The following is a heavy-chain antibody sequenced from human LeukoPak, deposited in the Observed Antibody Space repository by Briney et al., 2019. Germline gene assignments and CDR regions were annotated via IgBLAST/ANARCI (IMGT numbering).Heavy chain of an antibody. J-gene: IGHJ6*02. V-gene: IGHV1-3*01. D-gene: IGHD2-15*01. CDR3: AREMGYCSGGSCHTPYYYYYYGMDV. CDR1: GYTFTSYA. CDR2: INAGNGNT. Sequence: ASVTVSCKASGYTFTSYAMHWVRQAPGQRLEWMGWINAGNGNTKYSQKFQGRVTITRDTSASTAYMELSSLRSEDTAVYYCAREMGYCSGGSCHTPYYYYYYGMDVWGQGTTVTVSS.